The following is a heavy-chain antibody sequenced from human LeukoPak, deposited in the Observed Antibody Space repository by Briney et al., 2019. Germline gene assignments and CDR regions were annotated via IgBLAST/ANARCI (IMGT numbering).Heavy chain of an antibody. CDR2: IYPGDSDT. J-gene: IGHJ3*01. CDR1: GYSFTSYW. V-gene: IGHV5-51*01. CDR3: AAGYGANDDAFDL. Sequence: GESLKISCKGSGYSFTSYWIGWVRQLPGEGLEWMGIIYPGDSDTRYSPSFQGQVTISADKSISTAYLQWSSLKASDTAMYYCAAGYGANDDAFDLWGQGTMVTVSS. D-gene: IGHD4-23*01.